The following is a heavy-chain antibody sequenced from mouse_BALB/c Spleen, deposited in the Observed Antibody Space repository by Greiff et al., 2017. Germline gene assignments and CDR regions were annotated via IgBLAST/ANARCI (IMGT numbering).Heavy chain of an antibody. V-gene: IGHV1-69*02. J-gene: IGHJ2*01. D-gene: IGHD2-4*01. Sequence: QVQLQQPGAELVRPGASVKLSCKASGYTFTSYWINWVKQRPGQGLEWIGNIYPSDSYTNYNQKFKDKATLTVDKSSSTAYMQLSSPTSEDSAVYYCTRNPDYDGDFDYWGQGTTLTVSS. CDR3: TRNPDYDGDFDY. CDR2: IYPSDSYT. CDR1: GYTFTSYW.